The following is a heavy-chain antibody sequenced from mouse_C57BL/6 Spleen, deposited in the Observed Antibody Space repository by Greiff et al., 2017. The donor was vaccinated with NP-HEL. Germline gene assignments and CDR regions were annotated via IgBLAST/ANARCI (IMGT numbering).Heavy chain of an antibody. CDR2: INYDGSST. CDR1: GFTFSDYY. D-gene: IGHD1-1*01. J-gene: IGHJ2*01. Sequence: VQLKESEGGLVQPGSSMKLSCTASGFTFSDYYMAWVRQVPEKGLEWVANINYDGSSTYYLDSLKSRFIISRDNAKNILYLQMSSLKSEDTATYYCAREDYYGSSPFDYWGQGTTLTVSS. V-gene: IGHV5-16*01. CDR3: AREDYYGSSPFDY.